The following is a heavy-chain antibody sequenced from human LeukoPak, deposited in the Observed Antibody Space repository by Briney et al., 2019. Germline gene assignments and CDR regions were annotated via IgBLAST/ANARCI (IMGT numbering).Heavy chain of an antibody. D-gene: IGHD3-22*01. CDR3: ATDNYDSSGYPVTFGN. J-gene: IGHJ4*02. Sequence: ASVKVSCKVSGYTLTELSMHWVRQAPGKGLEWMGGFDPEDGETIYAQKFQGRVTMTEDTSTDTAYMEPSSLRSEDTAVYYCATDNYDSSGYPVTFGNWGQGTLVTVSS. V-gene: IGHV1-24*01. CDR2: FDPEDGET. CDR1: GYTLTELS.